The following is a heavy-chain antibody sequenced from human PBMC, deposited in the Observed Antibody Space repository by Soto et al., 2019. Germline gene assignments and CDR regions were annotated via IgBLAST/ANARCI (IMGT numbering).Heavy chain of an antibody. CDR1: GGSISSSSYY. CDR3: ASPKYDFWSGYYFAY. V-gene: IGHV4-39*01. D-gene: IGHD3-3*01. CDR2: IYYSGST. Sequence: QLQLQESGPGLVKPSETLSLTCTVSGGSISSSSYYWGWIRQPPGKGLEWIGSIYYSGSTYYNPSLKSRVTISVDTSKNPFSLKLSSVTAADTAVYYCASPKYDFWSGYYFAYWGQGTLVTVSS. J-gene: IGHJ4*02.